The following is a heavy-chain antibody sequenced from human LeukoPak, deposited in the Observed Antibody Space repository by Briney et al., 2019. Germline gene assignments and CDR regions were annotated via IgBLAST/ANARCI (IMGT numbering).Heavy chain of an antibody. CDR1: GFIFSTYS. V-gene: IGHV3-21*01. Sequence: GGSLRLSCAASGFIFSTYSMTWVRQAPGKGLEWVSSMGSGGTYIYYADSVRGRFTISRDNAKNSLSLVMKSLRAEDTAAYYCARDRPTGASRLFVVQWGQGTLVTVSS. D-gene: IGHD3-3*01. CDR3: ARDRPTGASRLFVVQ. J-gene: IGHJ4*02. CDR2: MGSGGTYI.